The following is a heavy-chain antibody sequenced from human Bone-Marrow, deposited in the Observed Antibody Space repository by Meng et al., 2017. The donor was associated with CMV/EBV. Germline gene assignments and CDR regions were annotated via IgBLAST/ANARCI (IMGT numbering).Heavy chain of an antibody. J-gene: IGHJ4*02. V-gene: IGHV3-21*01. CDR1: GFTFSSYS. CDR2: ISSSSSYI. D-gene: IGHD1-1*01. CDR3: ARGDVQLEIDY. Sequence: GESLKISCAASGFTFSSYSMNWVRQAPGKGLEWVSSISSSSSYIYYADSVKGRFTISRDNAKNSLYLQMNSLRAEDTAVYYCARGDVQLEIDYWGQGTLVTVSS.